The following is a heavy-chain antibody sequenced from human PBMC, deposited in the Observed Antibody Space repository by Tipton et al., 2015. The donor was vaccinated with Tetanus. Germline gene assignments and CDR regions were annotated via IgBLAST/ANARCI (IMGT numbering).Heavy chain of an antibody. D-gene: IGHD5-12*01. V-gene: IGHV4-39*01. CDR2: VYYSGTT. CDR1: GGSIASDGYY. J-gene: IGHJ4*02. Sequence: GLVKPSETLSLGCTVSGGSIASDGYYWGWIRQPPGKGLQWIGSVYYSGTTYYNPSLTGRATISVDTSKNQFSLKLTSVSAADTAVYYCARANNDYPKKGPFDYWGQGILVTVSS. CDR3: ARANNDYPKKGPFDY.